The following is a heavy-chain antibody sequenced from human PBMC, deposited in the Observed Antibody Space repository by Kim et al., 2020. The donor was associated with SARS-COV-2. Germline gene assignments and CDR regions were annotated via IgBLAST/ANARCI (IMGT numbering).Heavy chain of an antibody. J-gene: IGHJ6*02. CDR2: IYYSGST. D-gene: IGHD3-10*01. V-gene: IGHV4-59*01. CDR1: GGSISSYY. CDR3: ARDGTYGSGSYYTRHGMDV. Sequence: SETLSLTCTVSGGSISSYYWSWIRQPPGKGLEWIGYIYYSGSTNYNPSLKSGVTIPVDTSKNQFSLKLSSVTAADTAVYYCARDGTYGSGSYYTRHGMDVWGQGTTVTVSS.